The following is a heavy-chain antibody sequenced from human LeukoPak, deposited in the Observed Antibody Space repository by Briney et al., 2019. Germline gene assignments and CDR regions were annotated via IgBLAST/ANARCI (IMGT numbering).Heavy chain of an antibody. CDR1: GGSIIGHW. D-gene: IGHD2-15*01. Sequence: SETLSPTCTVSGGSIIGHWWSWIRQPPGKGLEWIGDIFYSGGSTNYNPSLKSRLTMSLDTSKNQFSLKLSSVTAADTAVYYCARGSYCSGGSCYLNNWFDPWGQGTLVTVSS. J-gene: IGHJ5*02. CDR2: IFYSGGST. CDR3: ARGSYCSGGSCYLNNWFDP. V-gene: IGHV4-59*08.